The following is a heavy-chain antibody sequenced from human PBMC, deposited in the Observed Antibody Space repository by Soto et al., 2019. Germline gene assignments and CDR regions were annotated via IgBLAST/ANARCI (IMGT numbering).Heavy chain of an antibody. CDR3: ARDATPLGLLADLGPAYYYYYMDV. V-gene: IGHV3-66*01. CDR1: GFTVSSNY. J-gene: IGHJ6*03. CDR2: IYSGGST. Sequence: GGSLRLSCAASGFTVSSNYMSWVRQAPGKGLEWVSVIYSGGSTYYADSVKGRFTISRDNSKNTLYLQMNSLRAEDTAVYYCARDATPLGLLADLGPAYYYYYMDVWGKGTTVTVSS. D-gene: IGHD2-15*01.